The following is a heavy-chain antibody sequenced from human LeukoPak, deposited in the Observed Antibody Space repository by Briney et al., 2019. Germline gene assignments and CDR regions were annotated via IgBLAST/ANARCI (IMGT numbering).Heavy chain of an antibody. Sequence: GGSLRPSCAASGFTFDDYGMHWVRQAPGKGLEWVSSISWNSDNIDYADSVKGRFTISRDNAKNSLYLQMNSLRIEDMAFYYCAKGGCSSIKCYTNYWGQGTLVTVSS. J-gene: IGHJ4*02. V-gene: IGHV3-9*03. CDR1: GFTFDDYG. CDR3: AKGGCSSIKCYTNY. D-gene: IGHD2-2*02. CDR2: ISWNSDNI.